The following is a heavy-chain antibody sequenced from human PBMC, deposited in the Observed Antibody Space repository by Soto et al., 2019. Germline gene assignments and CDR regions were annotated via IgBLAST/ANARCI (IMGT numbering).Heavy chain of an antibody. CDR3: ARAGRLTMIELDY. Sequence: SVKVSCKASGGTFSSYAISWVRQAPGQGFEWRGGIIPIFGTANYAQKFQGRVTITADESTSTAYMELSSLRSEDTAVYYCARAGRLTMIELDYWGQGTLVTVSS. V-gene: IGHV1-69*13. J-gene: IGHJ4*02. CDR2: IIPIFGTA. D-gene: IGHD3-22*01. CDR1: GGTFSSYA.